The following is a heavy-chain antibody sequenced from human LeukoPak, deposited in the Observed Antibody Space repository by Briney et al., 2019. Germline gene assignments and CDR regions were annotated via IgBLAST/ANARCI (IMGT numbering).Heavy chain of an antibody. CDR2: FDPEDGET. J-gene: IGHJ4*02. CDR1: GYTLTELS. CDR3: ATFPSGGAINEPADY. Sequence: ASVKVSCKVSGYTLTELSMHWVRQAPGKGLEWMGGFDPEDGETIYAQKFQGRVTMTEDTSTDTAYMELSSLGSEDTAVYYCATFPSGGAINEPADYWGQGTLVTVSS. V-gene: IGHV1-24*01. D-gene: IGHD1-1*01.